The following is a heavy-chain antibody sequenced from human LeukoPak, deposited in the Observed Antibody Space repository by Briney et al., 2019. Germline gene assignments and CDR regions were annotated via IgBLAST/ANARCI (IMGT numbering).Heavy chain of an antibody. D-gene: IGHD3-10*01. CDR2: INGDGGST. CDR3: AKGGAQSGSYRVVDC. CDR1: GITFRSYA. J-gene: IGHJ4*02. V-gene: IGHV3-23*01. Sequence: GGSLRLSCAASGITFRSYAMSWVRQARGKGLEWVSAINGDGGSTYYADSVKGRFTISRDNSNNTLFLQMNSLRVEDTAVYYCAKGGAQSGSYRVVDCWGRGTLVTVSS.